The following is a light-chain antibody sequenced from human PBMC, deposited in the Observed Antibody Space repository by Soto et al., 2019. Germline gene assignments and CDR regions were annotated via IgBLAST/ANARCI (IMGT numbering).Light chain of an antibody. V-gene: IGKV2-28*01. Sequence: DIVMTQSPLSLPVTPGEPASISCRSSQSLLHSNGYNYLDWYLQKPGQSPQLLIYLGSNRSSGVPDRFSGSGSGTDFTLKISRVEAEDVGVYCCMQALQPPHMYTFGQGTKLEIK. CDR1: QSLLHSNGYNY. J-gene: IGKJ2*01. CDR3: MQALQPPHMYT. CDR2: LGS.